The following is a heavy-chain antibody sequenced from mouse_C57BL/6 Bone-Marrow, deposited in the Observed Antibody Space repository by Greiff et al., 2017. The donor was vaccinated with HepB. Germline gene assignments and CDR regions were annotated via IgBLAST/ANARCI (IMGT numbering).Heavy chain of an antibody. J-gene: IGHJ2*01. V-gene: IGHV1-22*01. CDR3: ARDYYGSSDY. Sequence: EVQLQQSGPELVKPGASVKMSCKASGYTFTDYNMHWVKQSHGKSLEWIGYINPNNGGTSYNQKFKGKATWTVNKSSSTAYMELRSLTSEDSAVYYCARDYYGSSDYWGQGTTLTVSS. CDR2: INPNNGGT. CDR1: GYTFTDYN. D-gene: IGHD1-1*01.